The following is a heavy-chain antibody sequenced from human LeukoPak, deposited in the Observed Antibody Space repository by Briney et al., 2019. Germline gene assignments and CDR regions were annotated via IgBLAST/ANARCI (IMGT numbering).Heavy chain of an antibody. CDR3: ARTYYDRGGAFDI. V-gene: IGHV3-30*02. CDR2: IRYDGSNK. D-gene: IGHD3-22*01. CDR1: GFTFSSYG. J-gene: IGHJ3*02. Sequence: GGSLRLSCAASGFTFSSYGMHWVRQAPGKGLEWVAFIRYDGSNKYYADSVKGRFTISRDNSKDTLYLQMNSLRAEDTAVYYCARTYYDRGGAFDIWGQGTMVTVSS.